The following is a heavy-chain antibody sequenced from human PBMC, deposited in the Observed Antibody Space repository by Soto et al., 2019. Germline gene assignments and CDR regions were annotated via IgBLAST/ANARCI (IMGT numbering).Heavy chain of an antibody. V-gene: IGHV3-21*01. J-gene: IGHJ3*02. CDR1: GFSFSSYS. CDR2: ISGTSTDI. Sequence: EVQVVESGGGLVQPGGSLRLSCAASGFSFSSYSLNWFRQAPGKGLEWVSSISGTSTDIYYTDLVKGRFTISRDNVKNSLYLKMNSLRAEDTAVYYCARESDPAKAFDIWGQGTMVTVSS. CDR3: ARESDPAKAFDI.